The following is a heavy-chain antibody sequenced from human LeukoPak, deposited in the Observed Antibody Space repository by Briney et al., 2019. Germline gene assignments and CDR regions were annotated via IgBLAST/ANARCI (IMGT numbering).Heavy chain of an antibody. D-gene: IGHD3-16*01. CDR1: GFTFSSYA. J-gene: IGHJ5*02. Sequence: PGGSLRLSCAASGFTFSSYAMHWVRQAPGKGLEYVSAISSNGGSTYYANSVKGRFTISRDNSKNTLYLQMGSLRAEDMAVYYCARGLGYDYVWGSLSPWFDPWGQGTLVTVSS. V-gene: IGHV3-64*01. CDR2: ISSNGGST. CDR3: ARGLGYDYVWGSLSPWFDP.